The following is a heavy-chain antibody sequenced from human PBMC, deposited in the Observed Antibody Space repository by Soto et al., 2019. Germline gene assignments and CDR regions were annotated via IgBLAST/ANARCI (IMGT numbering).Heavy chain of an antibody. V-gene: IGHV3-13*01. CDR3: ARASAYSGGGSGYSAAGAFDI. J-gene: IGHJ3*02. D-gene: IGHD2-15*01. CDR2: ISTADDT. Sequence: PGAPLRLSCAASGVTFRSCDMHWVRQATGKGLDWVSAISTADDTYYPGSVNGRFTISRENAKNSFYLQMNSLRAGDTAVYDSARASAYSGGGSGYSAAGAFDIWGQGTMVTVSS. CDR1: GVTFRSCD.